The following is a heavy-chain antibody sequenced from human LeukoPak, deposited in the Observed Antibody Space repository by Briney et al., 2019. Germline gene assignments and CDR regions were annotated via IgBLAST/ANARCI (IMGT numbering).Heavy chain of an antibody. V-gene: IGHV4-4*02. CDR2: IYHSGST. J-gene: IGHJ3*02. CDR3: ARGHQGAYGSGSSGDAFDI. D-gene: IGHD3-10*01. CDR1: GGSISSSNW. Sequence: PSETLSLTCAVSGGSISSSNWWSWVRQPPGKGLEWIGEIYHSGSTNYNPSLKSRVTISVDKSKNQFSLKLSSVTAADTAVYYCARGHQGAYGSGSSGDAFDIWGQGTMVTVSS.